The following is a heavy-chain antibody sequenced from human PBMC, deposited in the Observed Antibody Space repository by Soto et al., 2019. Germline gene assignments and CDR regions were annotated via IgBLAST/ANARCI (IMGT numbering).Heavy chain of an antibody. J-gene: IGHJ4*02. V-gene: IGHV4-39*01. CDR1: GGSITSSSYY. CDR2: IYYSGST. Sequence: PSETLSLTCTVSGGSITSSSYYWGWIRQPPGKGLEWIGSIYYSGSTYYNPSLKSRVTISVDTSKNQFSLKLSSVTAADTAVYYCARLGWTYYYDSSGYPRPNYFDYWGQGTLVTVS. D-gene: IGHD3-22*01. CDR3: ARLGWTYYYDSSGYPRPNYFDY.